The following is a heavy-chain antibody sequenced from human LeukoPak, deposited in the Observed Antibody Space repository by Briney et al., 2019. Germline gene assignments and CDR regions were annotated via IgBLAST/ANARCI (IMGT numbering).Heavy chain of an antibody. Sequence: PGGSLRLSCAASGFIFSQYSMNWVRQAPGKGLEWVSHIRRSSETFYADSVKGRFTISRDNAKNSLYLQMNSQRDVDTAVYYCARDSPDSSIGYYYYGMDVWGQGTTVTVSS. CDR3: ARDSPDSSIGYYYYGMDV. J-gene: IGHJ6*02. CDR2: IRRSSET. D-gene: IGHD4-11*01. CDR1: GFIFSQYS. V-gene: IGHV3-48*02.